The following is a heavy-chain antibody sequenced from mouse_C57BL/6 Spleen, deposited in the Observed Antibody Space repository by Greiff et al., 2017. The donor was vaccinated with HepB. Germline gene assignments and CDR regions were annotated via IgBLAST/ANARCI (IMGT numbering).Heavy chain of an antibody. Sequence: DVHLVESEGGLVQPGSSMKLSCTASGFTFSDYYMAWVRQVPEKGLEWVANINYDGSSTYYLDSLKSRFIISRDNAKNILYLQMSSLKSEDTATYYCARDRGFYDGYYVPHWYFDVWGTGTTVTVSS. CDR3: ARDRGFYDGYYVPHWYFDV. CDR2: INYDGSST. V-gene: IGHV5-16*01. CDR1: GFTFSDYY. D-gene: IGHD2-3*01. J-gene: IGHJ1*03.